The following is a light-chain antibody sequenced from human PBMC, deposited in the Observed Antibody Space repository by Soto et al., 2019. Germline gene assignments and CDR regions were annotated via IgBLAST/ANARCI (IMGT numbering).Light chain of an antibody. J-gene: IGLJ3*02. CDR2: EVS. V-gene: IGLV2-23*02. CDR1: SRDVGSYNL. CDR3: CSYAGSSPWV. Sequence: QSALTQPASVSGSPGQSITISCTGTSRDVGSYNLVSWYQQHPGKAPKLMIYEVSKRPSGVSNRFSGSKSGNTASLTISGLLAEDEADYYCCSYAGSSPWVFGGGTKLTVL.